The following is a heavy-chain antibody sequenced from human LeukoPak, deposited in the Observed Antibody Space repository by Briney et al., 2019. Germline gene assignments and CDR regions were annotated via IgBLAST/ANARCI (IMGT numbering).Heavy chain of an antibody. Sequence: PGGSLRLSCAASGFTFSNYWMHWVRRAPGKGLVWVSRITSDASSTSYADSVKGRFTISRDNAKNTLYLRMNSLRAEDTAVYYCAREFEGQEAGAYGSGSYDAFDIWGQGTMVTVSS. CDR3: AREFEGQEAGAYGSGSYDAFDI. D-gene: IGHD3-10*01. CDR2: ITSDASST. J-gene: IGHJ3*02. V-gene: IGHV3-74*01. CDR1: GFTFSNYW.